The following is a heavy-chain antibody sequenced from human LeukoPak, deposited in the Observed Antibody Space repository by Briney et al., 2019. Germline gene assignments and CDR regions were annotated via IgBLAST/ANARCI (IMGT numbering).Heavy chain of an antibody. CDR2: IYHSGST. V-gene: IGHV4-4*02. D-gene: IGHD3-22*01. Sequence: PSGTLSLTCAVSGGSISSSNWWSWVRQPPRKGLEWIGEIYHSGSTNYNPSLKSRVTISVDKSKNQFSLKLSSVTAADTAVYYCAGLGDSSGYYPFDYWGQGTLVTVSS. J-gene: IGHJ4*02. CDR1: GGSISSSNW. CDR3: AGLGDSSGYYPFDY.